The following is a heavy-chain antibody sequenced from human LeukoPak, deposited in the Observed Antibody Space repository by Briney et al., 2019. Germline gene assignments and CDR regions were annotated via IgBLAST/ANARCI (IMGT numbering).Heavy chain of an antibody. CDR2: ISAYNGNT. CDR1: GYTFTSYG. CDR3: ARGLHYGDYGDYYGMDV. V-gene: IGHV1-18*01. D-gene: IGHD4-17*01. J-gene: IGHJ6*02. Sequence: GASVKVSCKASGYTFTSYGISWVRQAPGQGLEWMGWISAYNGNTNYAQKLQGRVTMTTDTSTSTAYMELRSLRSDDTAVYYCARGLHYGDYGDYYGMDVWGQGTTVTVSS.